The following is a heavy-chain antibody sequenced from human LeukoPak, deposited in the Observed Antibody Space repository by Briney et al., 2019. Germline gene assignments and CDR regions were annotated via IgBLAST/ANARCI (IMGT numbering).Heavy chain of an antibody. D-gene: IGHD1-26*01. CDR2: ISSSSSYI. V-gene: IGHV3-21*01. J-gene: IGHJ4*02. CDR1: GFTFSSYS. Sequence: GGSLRLSCAASGFTFSSYSMNWVRQAPGKGLEWVSSISSSSSYIYYADSVKGRFTISRDNTKNPLYLQMNSLRAEDTAVYYCARGSFTGGFDYWGQGTLVTVSS. CDR3: ARGSFTGGFDY.